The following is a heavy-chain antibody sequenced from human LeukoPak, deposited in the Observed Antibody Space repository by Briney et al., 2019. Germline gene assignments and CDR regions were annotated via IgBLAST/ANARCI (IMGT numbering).Heavy chain of an antibody. CDR3: RTDRYGDYGDYIDY. J-gene: IGHJ4*02. V-gene: IGHV1-2*02. D-gene: IGHD4-17*01. CDR2: INPNSGGT. CDR1: GYTFTGYY. Sequence: ASVRVSCKASGYTFTGYYMHWVRQAPGQGLEWTGWINPNSGGTNYAQKFQGRVTMTRDTSISTAYMELSRLRSDDTAVYYCRTDRYGDYGDYIDYWGQGTLVTVSS.